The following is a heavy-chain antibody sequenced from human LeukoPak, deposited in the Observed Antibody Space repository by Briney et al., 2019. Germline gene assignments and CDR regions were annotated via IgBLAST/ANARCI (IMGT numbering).Heavy chain of an antibody. CDR3: ARDRAAAHFDY. Sequence: SETLSLTCTVSGGSISSYYWSWIRQPPGKGLEWIGYIYYSGSTNYNPSLKSRVTISVDTSKNQFSLKLSSMTAADTAVYYCARDRAAAHFDYWGQGTLVTVSS. D-gene: IGHD6-13*01. CDR2: IYYSGST. CDR1: GGSISSYY. J-gene: IGHJ4*02. V-gene: IGHV4-59*01.